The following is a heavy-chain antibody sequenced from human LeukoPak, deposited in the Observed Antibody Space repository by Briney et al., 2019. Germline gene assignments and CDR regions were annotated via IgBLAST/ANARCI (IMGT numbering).Heavy chain of an antibody. CDR1: GGSFSSYY. CDR3: ARQTYYYDSSGYYPFDY. J-gene: IGHJ4*02. Sequence: SETLSLTCAVYGGSFSSYYWSWIRQPPGKGLEWIGYIYYSGSTNYNPSLKSRVTISVDTSKNQFSLKLSSVTAADTAVYYCARQTYYYDSSGYYPFDYWGQGTLVTVSS. D-gene: IGHD3-22*01. V-gene: IGHV4-59*08. CDR2: IYYSGST.